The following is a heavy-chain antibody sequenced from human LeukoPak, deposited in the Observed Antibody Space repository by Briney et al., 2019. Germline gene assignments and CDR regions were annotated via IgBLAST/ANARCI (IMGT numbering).Heavy chain of an antibody. J-gene: IGHJ5*02. CDR2: ISSSSSYI. CDR1: GFTFSSYS. D-gene: IGHD3-9*01. CDR3: ARETYYDILTGYGWFDP. V-gene: IGHV3-21*01. Sequence: GGSLRLSCAASGFTFSSYSMNWVRQAPGKGLEWVSSISSSSSYIYYADSVKGRFTISRDNAKNSLYLQMNSLRADDTAVYYCARETYYDILTGYGWFDPWGQGTLVTASS.